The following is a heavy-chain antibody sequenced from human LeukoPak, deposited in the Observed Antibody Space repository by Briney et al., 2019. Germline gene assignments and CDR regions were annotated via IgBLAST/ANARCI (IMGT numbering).Heavy chain of an antibody. V-gene: IGHV1-2*02. CDR3: GSEATAIGGVIVRVAY. CDR1: GYSFIDSY. Sequence: GASVKVSCKTSGYSFIDSYMQWVRQAPGQRLEWMGWINPKTGDTKYAQTFQGRVTMTRDTSIRTTYMELSSLRSDDTAIYYCGSEATAIGGVIVRVAYWGQGTLVSVSS. CDR2: INPKTGDT. D-gene: IGHD3-16*02. J-gene: IGHJ4*02.